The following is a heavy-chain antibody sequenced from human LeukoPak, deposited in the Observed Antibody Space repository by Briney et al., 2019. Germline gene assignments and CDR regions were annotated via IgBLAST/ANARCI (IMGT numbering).Heavy chain of an antibody. D-gene: IGHD3-10*01. CDR2: ICSSSSYI. Sequence: GGSLRLSCAASGFTFSSYSMSWVRQAPGKGLEWVSSICSSSSYIYYADSVKGRFTISRDNAKNSLYLQMNSLRAEDTAVYYCARGPHQLSDYGSGSYPFYWGQGTLVTVSS. J-gene: IGHJ4*02. CDR3: ARGPHQLSDYGSGSYPFY. CDR1: GFTFSSYS. V-gene: IGHV3-21*01.